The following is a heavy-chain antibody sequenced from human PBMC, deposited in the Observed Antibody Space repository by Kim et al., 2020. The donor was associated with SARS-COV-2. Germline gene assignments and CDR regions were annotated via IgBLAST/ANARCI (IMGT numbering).Heavy chain of an antibody. J-gene: IGHJ3*02. CDR3: ARDSSSGWYRGGAFDI. D-gene: IGHD6-19*01. Sequence: ASVKVSCKASGYTFTGYYMHWVRQAPGQGLEWMGWINPNSGGTNYAQKFQGRVTMTRDTSISTAYMELSRLRSDDTAVYYCARDSSSGWYRGGAFDIWGQGTMVTVSS. V-gene: IGHV1-2*02. CDR2: INPNSGGT. CDR1: GYTFTGYY.